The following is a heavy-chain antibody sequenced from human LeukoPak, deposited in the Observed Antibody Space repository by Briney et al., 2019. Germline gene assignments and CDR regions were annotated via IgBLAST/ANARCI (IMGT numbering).Heavy chain of an antibody. Sequence: ASVKVSCKASGYTFTGYYMHWVRQAPGQGLEWMGWINPNSGGTNYAQKFQGRVTMTRDTSISTAYMELSRLRSDDTAVYHCAPTPPHYDTLTGYFDYWGQGTLVTVSS. J-gene: IGHJ4*02. CDR3: APTPPHYDTLTGYFDY. CDR2: INPNSGGT. D-gene: IGHD3-9*01. V-gene: IGHV1-2*02. CDR1: GYTFTGYY.